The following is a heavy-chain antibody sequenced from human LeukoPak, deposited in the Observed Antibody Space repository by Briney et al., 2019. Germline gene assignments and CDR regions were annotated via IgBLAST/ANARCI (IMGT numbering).Heavy chain of an antibody. CDR3: ARGLAAAGTAYYFDH. D-gene: IGHD6-13*01. Sequence: GGSLRLSCAASGFTFSSYAMNWVRQAPGKGLEWVSSISSGSTYIYYADSLKGRFTISRDNAKNSLYLQMNSLRAEDTAVYYCARGLAAAGTAYYFDHWGQGTLVTVSS. J-gene: IGHJ4*02. CDR1: GFTFSSYA. V-gene: IGHV3-21*01. CDR2: ISSGSTYI.